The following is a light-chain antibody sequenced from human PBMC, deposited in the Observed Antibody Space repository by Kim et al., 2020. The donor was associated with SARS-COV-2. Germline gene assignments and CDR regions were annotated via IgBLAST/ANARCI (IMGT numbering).Light chain of an antibody. CDR1: QNLHIW. CDR2: TAS. CDR3: QQYDVHPET. V-gene: IGKV1-5*03. Sequence: ASVGDRVTFSCRASQNLHIWLAWFQPKPWKAPRVLMYTASTLESGVPSRFSGSGSGTEFTLTINSLQPDDFATYFCQQYDVHPETFGQGTKVDIK. J-gene: IGKJ1*01.